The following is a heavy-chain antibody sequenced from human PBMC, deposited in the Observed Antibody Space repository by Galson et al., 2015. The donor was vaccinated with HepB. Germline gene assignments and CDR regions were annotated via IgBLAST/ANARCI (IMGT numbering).Heavy chain of an antibody. J-gene: IGHJ6*02. CDR2: TSSNGGST. CDR1: GFSFSCCA. D-gene: IGHD4-17*01. V-gene: IGHV3-64D*06. Sequence: LRLSCAVSGFSFSCCAMHWVRQTPGTGLEYVSSTSSNGGSTYYADSVKGRFTISRDNSKNTLYLQMSSLRPEDTAVFYCVKEGPDGDPSWYYYNMDVWGQGTTVTVSS. CDR3: VKEGPDGDPSWYYYNMDV.